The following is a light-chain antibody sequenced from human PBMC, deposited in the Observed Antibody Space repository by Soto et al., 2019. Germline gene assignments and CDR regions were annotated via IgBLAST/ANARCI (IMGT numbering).Light chain of an antibody. V-gene: IGLV2-14*01. J-gene: IGLJ1*01. Sequence: QSALTQPASVSGSPGQSITISCTGTSSDVGGYDYVSWYQQHPGKAPKLMIYDVTNRPSGVSNRFSGSKSGNTASLTISGLQAEEEADYYCISYASIKTYVFGTGTKLTVL. CDR1: SSDVGGYDY. CDR3: ISYASIKTYV. CDR2: DVT.